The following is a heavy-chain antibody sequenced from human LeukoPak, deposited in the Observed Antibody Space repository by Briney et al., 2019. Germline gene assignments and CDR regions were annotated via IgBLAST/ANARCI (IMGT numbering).Heavy chain of an antibody. V-gene: IGHV3-30*18. Sequence: PGGSLRLSCAASGFTFSSYGMHWVRQAPGKGLEWVAVISYDGSNKYYADSVKGRFTISRDNSKNMLYLQMNSLRAEDTAVYYCAKGSAAGTVDDAFDIWGQGTMVTVSS. D-gene: IGHD6-13*01. J-gene: IGHJ3*02. CDR1: GFTFSSYG. CDR3: AKGSAAGTVDDAFDI. CDR2: ISYDGSNK.